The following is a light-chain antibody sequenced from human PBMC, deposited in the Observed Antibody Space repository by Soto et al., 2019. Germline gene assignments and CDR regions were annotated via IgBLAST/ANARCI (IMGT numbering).Light chain of an antibody. CDR3: QQRSNWPA. CDR1: QSVSSY. V-gene: IGKV3-11*01. Sequence: EIVLTQSPATLSLSPGERATLSCRASQSVSSYLAWYQQKPGQAPRLLIYDASNRATGIPARFSGSGSGTDFTLTISSLEREDFAVYYGQQRSNWPAFGPGTKVDIK. J-gene: IGKJ3*01. CDR2: DAS.